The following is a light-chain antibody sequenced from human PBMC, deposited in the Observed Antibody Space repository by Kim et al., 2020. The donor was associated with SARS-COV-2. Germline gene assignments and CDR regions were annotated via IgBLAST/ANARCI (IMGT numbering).Light chain of an antibody. CDR1: SGSIASNY. Sequence: NFMLTQPHSVSESPGKTVTISCTRSSGSIASNYVQWYQQRPGSAPTTVIYEDNQRPSGVPDRFSGSIDSSSNSASLTISGLKTEDEADYYCQSYDSSSHWGFGGGTQLTVL. V-gene: IGLV6-57*04. CDR3: QSYDSSSHWG. CDR2: EDN. J-gene: IGLJ3*02.